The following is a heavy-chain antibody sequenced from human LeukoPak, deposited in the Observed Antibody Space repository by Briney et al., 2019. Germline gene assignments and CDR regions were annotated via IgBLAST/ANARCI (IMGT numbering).Heavy chain of an antibody. CDR3: ARSPVATAVNYWFDP. CDR1: GFTFSSYA. V-gene: IGHV3-30*01. J-gene: IGHJ5*02. Sequence: PGRSLRLSCAASGFTFSSYAMHWVRQAPGKGLEWVAVVSYDGTQEKYADSVKGRFTISRDNSKNTLYLQMDSLRVEDMAVYYCARSPVATAVNYWFDPWGQGTLVTVSS. CDR2: VSYDGTQE. D-gene: IGHD2-21*01.